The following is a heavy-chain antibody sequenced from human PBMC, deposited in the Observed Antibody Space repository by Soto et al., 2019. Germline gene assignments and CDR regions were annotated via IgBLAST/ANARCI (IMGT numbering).Heavy chain of an antibody. CDR2: ISAYNGNT. CDR1: GYTFTSYG. V-gene: IGHV1-18*01. J-gene: IGHJ5*02. Sequence: QVQLVQSGTEVKKPGASVKVSCKASGYTFTSYGISWVRQAPGQGLEWMGWISAYNGNTNYAQKLQGRVTMTTDTSTSTAYMELRSLRSDDTAVYYCARDRWVVGASNWFDPWGQGTLVTVSS. D-gene: IGHD1-26*01. CDR3: ARDRWVVGASNWFDP.